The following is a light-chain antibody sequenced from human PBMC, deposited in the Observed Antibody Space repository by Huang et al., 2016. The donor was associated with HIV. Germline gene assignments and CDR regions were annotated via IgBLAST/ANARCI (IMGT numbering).Light chain of an antibody. CDR2: AAS. CDR1: QDISTN. J-gene: IGKJ5*01. Sequence: IQLTQFPSSLSASVGDRVTITCRASQDISTNLAWYQQKPGDAPKVLIYAASTLQSGVPSRFSGSASGTYFGLTISNLQPEDFATYYCQQLSTYPITFGQGTRLDIK. CDR3: QQLSTYPIT. V-gene: IGKV1-9*01.